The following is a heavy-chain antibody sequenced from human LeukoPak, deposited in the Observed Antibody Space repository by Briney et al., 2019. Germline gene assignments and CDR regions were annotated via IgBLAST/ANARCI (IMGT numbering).Heavy chain of an antibody. CDR2: INPNSGGT. CDR3: GSWDYGSGSYSPYY. CDR1: GYTFTGYY. V-gene: IGHV1-2*02. D-gene: IGHD3-10*01. J-gene: IGHJ4*02. Sequence: GASVKVSCKASGYTFTGYYIHWVRQAPGQGLTWVGWINPNSGGTKFAQKFQGRVTMTRDTSITTAYMELSGLGSDDTAVYYCGSWDYGSGSYSPYYWGQGTLVTVSS.